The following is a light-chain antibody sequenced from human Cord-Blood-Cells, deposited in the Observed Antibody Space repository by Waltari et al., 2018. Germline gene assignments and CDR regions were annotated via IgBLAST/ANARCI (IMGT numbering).Light chain of an antibody. V-gene: IGLV2-14*01. CDR2: EVS. CDR3: SSYTSSSTLV. J-gene: IGLJ1*01. CDR1: SSDVGGYNY. Sequence: QSALTQPASVSGSPGQSITISCTGTSSDVGGYNYVSWYQQHPGKAPKLMIYEVSNRPAGVSIRFSGSKSGNTASLTISGLQAEDEADYYSSSYTSSSTLVFGTGTKVTVL.